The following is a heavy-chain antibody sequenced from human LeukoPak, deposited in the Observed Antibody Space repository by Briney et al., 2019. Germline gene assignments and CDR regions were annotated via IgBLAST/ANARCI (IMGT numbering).Heavy chain of an antibody. D-gene: IGHD6-13*01. CDR2: IWYDGSNK. CDR3: ARDAVYSSSWQYY. Sequence: GGSLRLSCAPSGFTFSSYGIHWVRQAPGKGLEWVAVIWYDGSNKYYADSVKGRFTISRDNSKNTLYLQINSLRTEDTAVYYCARDAVYSSSWQYYWGQGTLVTVSS. J-gene: IGHJ4*02. CDR1: GFTFSSYG. V-gene: IGHV3-33*01.